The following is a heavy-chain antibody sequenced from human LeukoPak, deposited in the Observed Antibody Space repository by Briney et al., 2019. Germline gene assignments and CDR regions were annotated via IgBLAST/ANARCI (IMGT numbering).Heavy chain of an antibody. J-gene: IGHJ4*02. CDR2: IHTSGST. Sequence: PPETLSLTCTVSGGSNSGYYWTWIRQPPGKGLEWIGYIHTSGSTNYNPSLKSRVTMSVDMSKNQFSLRLTSVTAADTAVYYCVTPGQSNWWVYFNYWGQGTVVTVSS. CDR1: GGSNSGYY. CDR3: VTPGQSNWWVYFNY. D-gene: IGHD2-15*01. V-gene: IGHV4-4*09.